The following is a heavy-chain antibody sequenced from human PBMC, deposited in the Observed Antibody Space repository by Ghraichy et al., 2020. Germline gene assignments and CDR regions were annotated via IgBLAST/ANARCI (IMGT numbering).Heavy chain of an antibody. CDR2: IYSGGST. CDR1: GFTVSSNY. CDR3: ARDRTEDYYGSGSYPRGAFDI. V-gene: IGHV3-53*01. Sequence: GGSLRLSCAASGFTVSSNYMSWVRQAPGKGLEWVSVIYSGGSTYYADSVKGRFTISRDNSKNTLYLQMNSLRAEDTAVYYCARDRTEDYYGSGSYPRGAFDIWGQGTMVTVSS. J-gene: IGHJ3*02. D-gene: IGHD3-10*01.